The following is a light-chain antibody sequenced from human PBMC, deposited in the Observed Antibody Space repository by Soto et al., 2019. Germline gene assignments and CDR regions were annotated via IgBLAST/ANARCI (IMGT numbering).Light chain of an antibody. CDR3: VLYMGSGIF. J-gene: IGLJ2*01. CDR2: STN. CDR1: SGSVSTSYY. Sequence: QTVVTQEPSFSVSPGRTVTLTCGLSSGSVSTSYYPSWYQQTPGQAPRTLIYSTNTRSSGVPDRFSGSILGNKAALTITGAQADDESDYYCVLYMGSGIFFGGGTKVTVL. V-gene: IGLV8-61*01.